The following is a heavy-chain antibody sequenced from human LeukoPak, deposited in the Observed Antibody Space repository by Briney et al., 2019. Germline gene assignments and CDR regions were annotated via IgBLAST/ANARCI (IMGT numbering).Heavy chain of an antibody. CDR3: ATVAVIRGVTYFDY. CDR2: LFYSGST. D-gene: IGHD3-10*01. J-gene: IGHJ4*02. V-gene: IGHV4-59*01. CDR1: GFTFSDYA. Sequence: GSLRLSCAAAGFTFSDYAMNWVRQAPGKGLEWIAYLFYSGSTDYNPSLESRVTISVDTSKNQFSLKLRSVTAADTAVYYCATVAVIRGVTYFDYWGQGTLVTVSS.